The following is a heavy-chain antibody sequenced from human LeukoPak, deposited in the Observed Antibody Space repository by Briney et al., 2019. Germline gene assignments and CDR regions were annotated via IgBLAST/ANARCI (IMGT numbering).Heavy chain of an antibody. J-gene: IGHJ4*02. V-gene: IGHV1-18*01. D-gene: IGHD3-3*01. Sequence: ASVKVSCKASGYTFTSYGISWVRRAPGQGLEWMGWISAYNGNTNYAQKLQGRVTMTTDTSTSTAYMELRSLRSDDTAVYYCARVPLPQYYDFWSGYYWFDYWGQGTLVTVSS. CDR1: GYTFTSYG. CDR3: ARVPLPQYYDFWSGYYWFDY. CDR2: ISAYNGNT.